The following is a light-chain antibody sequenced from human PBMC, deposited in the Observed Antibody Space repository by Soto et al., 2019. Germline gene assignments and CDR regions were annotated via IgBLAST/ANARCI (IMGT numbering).Light chain of an antibody. Sequence: SVLPQPPSASGSPGQSVTISCTGTSSDVGGYNYVSWYQQHPGKAPKLMIYEVSKRPSGVPDRFSGSKSGNTASLTVSGLQAEDEADYYCSSYAGSNNPYVFGTGTKVTVL. CDR1: SSDVGGYNY. J-gene: IGLJ1*01. V-gene: IGLV2-8*01. CDR2: EVS. CDR3: SSYAGSNNPYV.